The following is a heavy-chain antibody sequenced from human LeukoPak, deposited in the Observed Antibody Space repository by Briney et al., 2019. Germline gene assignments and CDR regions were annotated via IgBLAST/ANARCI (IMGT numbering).Heavy chain of an antibody. J-gene: IGHJ4*02. CDR1: GFTFSSSE. CDR3: ARSGQHLFDF. Sequence: PGGSLRLSCAASGFTFSSSEINWVRQAPGKGLEWVSYISSSGGTISYADSVKGRFTISRDNAKNSLYLQMNSLRAGDTAIYYCARSGQHLFDFWGQGARVTVSS. V-gene: IGHV3-48*03. CDR2: ISSSGGTI. D-gene: IGHD6-13*01.